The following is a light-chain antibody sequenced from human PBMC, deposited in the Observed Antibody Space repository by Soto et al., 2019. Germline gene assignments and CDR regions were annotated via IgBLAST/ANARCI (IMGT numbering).Light chain of an antibody. CDR1: SSDVGGYNY. Sequence: QSALTQPPSASGSPGQSVTISCTGASSDVGGYNYVPWCQQHPGKAPKLMIYEVTKRPSGVPDRFSGSKSGNTASLTVSGLQAEDEADYYCSSYAGSNNLVFGGGTKLTVL. J-gene: IGLJ3*02. CDR2: EVT. V-gene: IGLV2-8*01. CDR3: SSYAGSNNLV.